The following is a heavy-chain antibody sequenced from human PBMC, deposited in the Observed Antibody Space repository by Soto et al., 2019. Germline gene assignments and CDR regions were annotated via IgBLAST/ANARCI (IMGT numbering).Heavy chain of an antibody. CDR3: ASRELQGPIDY. CDR1: GYSISSSNW. Sequence: QVQLQESGPGLVKPSDTLSLTCAVSGYSISSSNWWGWIRQPPGKGLEWIGYIYYSGTTYYNPSLTSRVTMSVDASENQFSLKLTSVTAGDTAVYFCASRELQGPIDYWGQGTLVTVSS. J-gene: IGHJ4*02. CDR2: IYYSGTT. D-gene: IGHD1-26*01. V-gene: IGHV4-28*01.